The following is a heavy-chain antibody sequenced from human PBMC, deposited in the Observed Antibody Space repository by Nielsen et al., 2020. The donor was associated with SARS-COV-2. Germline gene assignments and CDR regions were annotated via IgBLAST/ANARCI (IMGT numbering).Heavy chain of an antibody. CDR2: IYPGDSDT. D-gene: IGHD5-18*01. Sequence: GGSLRLSCKGSGYSFATYWIAWVRQMPGKGLEWMGIIYPGDSDTRYSPSFQGQVTISADKSISTTYLEWNSLKASDSAMYYCARGGGYNYGILDYWGQGTLVTVSS. CDR1: GYSFATYW. V-gene: IGHV5-51*01. J-gene: IGHJ4*02. CDR3: ARGGGYNYGILDY.